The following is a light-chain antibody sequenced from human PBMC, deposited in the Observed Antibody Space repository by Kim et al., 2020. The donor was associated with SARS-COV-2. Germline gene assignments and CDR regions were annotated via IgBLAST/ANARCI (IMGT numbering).Light chain of an antibody. V-gene: IGKV3-20*01. CDR3: QQYDRAPDT. CDR2: GVS. CDR1: QSVSGSY. Sequence: EIVLTQSPGTLSLSPGERATLSCRASQSVSGSYLAWYQQKPGQAPRLFIYGVSRRATGIPDRFSGSGSGTDFTLTINRLEPEDFAMYYCQQYDRAPDTFGQGTRLEIK. J-gene: IGKJ5*01.